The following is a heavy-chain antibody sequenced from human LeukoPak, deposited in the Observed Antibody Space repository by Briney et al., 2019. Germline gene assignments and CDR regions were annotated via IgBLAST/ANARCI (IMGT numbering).Heavy chain of an antibody. D-gene: IGHD5-18*01. CDR1: GHTLTELS. CDR2: FDPEDGET. Sequence: ASVKVYCKVSGHTLTELSMHWVRQAPGKGLEWMGGFDPEDGETIYAQKFQGRVTMTEDTSTDTAYMELSSLRSEDTAVYYCATDVSGGYSYGGDYWGQGTLVTVSS. CDR3: ATDVSGGYSYGGDY. V-gene: IGHV1-24*01. J-gene: IGHJ4*02.